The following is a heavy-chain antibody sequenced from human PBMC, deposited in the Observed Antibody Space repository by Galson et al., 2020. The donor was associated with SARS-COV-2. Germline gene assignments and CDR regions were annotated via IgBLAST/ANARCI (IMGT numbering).Heavy chain of an antibody. D-gene: IGHD1-20*01. CDR1: GGSISGSSHY. CDR2: MYHTGNT. Sequence: SETLSLTCSVSGGSISGSSHYWGWICQPPGKGLQWIGSMYHTGNTYYNPSLRSRVTISIDTSRNEFSLRLDSVTAADTAVYYCARPLHNLGDNWFDPWGQGTLVIVSS. V-gene: IGHV4-39*01. CDR3: ARPLHNLGDNWFDP. J-gene: IGHJ5*02.